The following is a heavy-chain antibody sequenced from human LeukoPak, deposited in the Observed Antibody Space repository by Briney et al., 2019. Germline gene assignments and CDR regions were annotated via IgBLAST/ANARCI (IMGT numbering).Heavy chain of an antibody. Sequence: ASVKVSCKASGGTFSSYAISWVRQAPGQGLEWVARIIPLVGMPNYAQKSQGRVTIAAETSTSTAYMELSSLRPEDTAVYYCARDRHLDYYDSSGYSPNYGMDVWGQGTTVTVSS. D-gene: IGHD3-22*01. CDR1: GGTFSSYA. J-gene: IGHJ6*02. CDR3: ARDRHLDYYDSSGYSPNYGMDV. CDR2: IIPLVGMP. V-gene: IGHV1-69*04.